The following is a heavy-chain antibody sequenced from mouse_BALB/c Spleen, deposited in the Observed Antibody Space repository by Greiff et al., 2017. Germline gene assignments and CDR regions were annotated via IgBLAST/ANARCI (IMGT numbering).Heavy chain of an antibody. CDR1: GYTFTDYE. Sequence: VKLQESGAELVRPGASVTLSCKASGYTFTDYEMHWVKQTPVHGLEWIGAIDPETGGTAYNQKFKGKATLTADKSSSTAYMELRSLTSEDSAVYYCTRGKLRGAMDYWGQGTSVTVSS. CDR3: TRGKLRGAMDY. CDR2: IDPETGGT. J-gene: IGHJ4*01. D-gene: IGHD1-1*01. V-gene: IGHV1-15*01.